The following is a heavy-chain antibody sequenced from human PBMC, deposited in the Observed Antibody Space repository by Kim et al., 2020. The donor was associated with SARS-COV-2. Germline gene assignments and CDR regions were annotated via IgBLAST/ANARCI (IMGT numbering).Heavy chain of an antibody. CDR2: IYHSGST. CDR1: GGSISNSNW. J-gene: IGHJ5*02. CDR3: ARGSGSGSHILGTNNWFDP. V-gene: IGHV4-4*02. Sequence: SETLSLTCAVSGGSISNSNWWSWVRQPPGKGLEWIGEIYHSGSTNYNPSLKSRVTISVDKSKNQFSLELSSVTAADTAVYYCARGSGSGSHILGTNNWFDPWGQGTLVTVSS. D-gene: IGHD3-10*01.